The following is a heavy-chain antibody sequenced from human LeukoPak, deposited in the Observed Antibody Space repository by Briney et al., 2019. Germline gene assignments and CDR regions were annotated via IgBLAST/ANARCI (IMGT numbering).Heavy chain of an antibody. V-gene: IGHV3-30*18. CDR2: ISYDGSNK. CDR1: GFTXXSYG. Sequence: LRLSXXXSGFTXXSYGMHWVRQAPGKGLEWVAVISYDGSNKYYADSVKGRFTISRDNSKNTLYLQMNSLRAEDTAVYYCAKFKTLDGMDVWGQGTTVTVPS. CDR3: AKFKTLDGMDV. J-gene: IGHJ6*02.